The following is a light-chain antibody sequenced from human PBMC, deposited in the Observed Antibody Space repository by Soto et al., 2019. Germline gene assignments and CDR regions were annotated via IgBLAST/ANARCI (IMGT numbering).Light chain of an antibody. V-gene: IGKV3-15*01. CDR2: RTS. Sequence: EVVMTQSPVTLSVSPGETATLSCKSSQSVGRNLAWYQQRPGQAPRLLLFRTSTRATGIPARFSGGGSGTVFTLTITSLQPEDFAVYFCQHYDNWPPWTFGQGTKVEIK. CDR1: QSVGRN. J-gene: IGKJ1*01. CDR3: QHYDNWPPWT.